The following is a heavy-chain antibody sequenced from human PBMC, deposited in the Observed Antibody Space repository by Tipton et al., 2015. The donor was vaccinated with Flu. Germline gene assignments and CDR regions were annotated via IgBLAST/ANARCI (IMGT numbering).Heavy chain of an antibody. V-gene: IGHV6-1*01. CDR1: GDSVSSNRAA. CDR3: ARSRIAVADRYNFDF. Sequence: GLVKPSQTLSLTCAISGDSVSSNRAAWNWIRQSPSRGLEWLGRTYYRSTWDTDYAVSMEGRITINADTSRNQFSLELRSVSHEDSAVYFCARSRIAVADRYNFDFWGQGTLVTVSS. J-gene: IGHJ4*02. CDR2: TYYRSTWDT. D-gene: IGHD6-19*01.